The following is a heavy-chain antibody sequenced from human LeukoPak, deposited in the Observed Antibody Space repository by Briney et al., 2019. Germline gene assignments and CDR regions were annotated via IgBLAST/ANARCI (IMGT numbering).Heavy chain of an antibody. CDR3: ARIPIVGAHIDY. CDR1: GFTFSDYY. CDR2: ISSSGSTI. D-gene: IGHD1-26*01. J-gene: IGHJ4*02. Sequence: SGGSLRLSCAASGFTFSDYYMSWIRQAPGKGLEWVSYISSSGSTIYYADSVKGRFTISRDNAKNSLYLQMNSLRAEDTAVYYCARIPIVGAHIDYWSQGTLVTVSS. V-gene: IGHV3-11*01.